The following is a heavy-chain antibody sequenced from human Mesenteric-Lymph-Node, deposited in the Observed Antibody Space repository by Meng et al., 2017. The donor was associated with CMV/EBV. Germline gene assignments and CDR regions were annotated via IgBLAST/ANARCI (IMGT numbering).Heavy chain of an antibody. J-gene: IGHJ6*02. Sequence: GGSLRLSCAASGFNFDDYGMSWVRQAPGKGLEWVANIKQDGSEKYYVDSVKGRFTISRDNAKNSLYLQMNSLRAEDTAVYYCARAVGYYDFWSGYSYYYYGMDVWGQGTTVTVSS. CDR2: IKQDGSEK. CDR1: GFNFDDYG. CDR3: ARAVGYYDFWSGYSYYYYGMDV. V-gene: IGHV3-7*01. D-gene: IGHD3-3*01.